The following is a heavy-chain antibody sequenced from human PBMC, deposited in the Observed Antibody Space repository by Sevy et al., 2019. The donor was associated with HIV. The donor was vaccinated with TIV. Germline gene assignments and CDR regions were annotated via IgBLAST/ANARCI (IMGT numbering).Heavy chain of an antibody. Sequence: GGSLRLSCAASGFTFSSYAMSWVRQAPGKGLEWVSDISGSGGSTYYAGSVKGRFTISRDNSKNTLYLQMNSLRAEDTAVYYCAGIFGDLFDYWGQGTLVTVSS. CDR1: GFTFSSYA. CDR2: ISGSGGST. V-gene: IGHV3-23*01. CDR3: AGIFGDLFDY. D-gene: IGHD3-3*01. J-gene: IGHJ4*02.